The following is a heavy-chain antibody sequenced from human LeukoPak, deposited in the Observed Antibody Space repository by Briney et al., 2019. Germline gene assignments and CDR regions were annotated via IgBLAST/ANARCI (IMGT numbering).Heavy chain of an antibody. Sequence: GGSLRLSCAASGFTFSSYGMHWVRQAPGKGLEWVAVIWYDGSNKYYADSVKGRFTISRDNSENTLYLQMNSLRAEDTAVYYCARVRSSGLVDYWGQGTLVTVSS. J-gene: IGHJ4*02. CDR3: ARVRSSGLVDY. D-gene: IGHD6-19*01. CDR2: IWYDGSNK. V-gene: IGHV3-33*01. CDR1: GFTFSSYG.